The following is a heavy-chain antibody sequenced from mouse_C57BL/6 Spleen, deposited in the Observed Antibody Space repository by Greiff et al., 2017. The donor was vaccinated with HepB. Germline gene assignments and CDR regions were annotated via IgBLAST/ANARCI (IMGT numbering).Heavy chain of an antibody. CDR3: ARDGYYGYYYAMDY. J-gene: IGHJ4*01. Sequence: DVKLVESGGGLVKPGGSLKLSCAASGFTFSDYGMHWVRQAPEKGLEWVAYISSGSSTIYYADTVKGRFTISRDNAKNTLFLQMTSLRSEDTAMYYCARDGYYGYYYAMDYWGQGTSVTVSS. CDR2: ISSGSSTI. CDR1: GFTFSDYG. D-gene: IGHD2-3*01. V-gene: IGHV5-17*01.